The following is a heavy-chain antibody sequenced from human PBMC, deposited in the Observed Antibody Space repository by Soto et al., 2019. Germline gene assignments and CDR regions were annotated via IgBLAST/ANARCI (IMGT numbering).Heavy chain of an antibody. V-gene: IGHV3-30*19. CDR2: TSYDGSNK. D-gene: IGHD3-16*01. Sequence: QVQLVESGGGVVQPGASLRLSCVGSGFTFRSYVIHWVRQAPGKGLEWVALTSYDGSNKYYDDSVKGRFTISRDNSRNTVDLHMDSLRLEATALYYCARWGTTGGLDVWGQGTLVSVSS. CDR1: GFTFRSYV. CDR3: ARWGTTGGLDV. J-gene: IGHJ4*02.